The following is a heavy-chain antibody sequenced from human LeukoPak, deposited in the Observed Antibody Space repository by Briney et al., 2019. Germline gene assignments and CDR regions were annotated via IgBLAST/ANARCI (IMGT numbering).Heavy chain of an antibody. CDR1: GGSFSGYY. D-gene: IGHD5-12*01. CDR2: INHSGST. CDR3: ATRPHIVTTYYFDY. Sequence: SETLSLTCAVYGGSFSGYYWSWIRQPPGKGLEWIGEINHSGSTNYNPSLKSRVTISVDTSKNQFSLKLSSVTAADTAAYYCATRPHIVTTYYFDYWGQGTLVTVSS. V-gene: IGHV4-34*01. J-gene: IGHJ4*02.